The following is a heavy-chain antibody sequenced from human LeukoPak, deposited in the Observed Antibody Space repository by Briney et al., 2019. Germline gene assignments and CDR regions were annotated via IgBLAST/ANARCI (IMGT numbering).Heavy chain of an antibody. J-gene: IGHJ5*02. CDR1: GFTFSSYA. CDR2: IKSKTHGGTT. Sequence: GGSLRLSCAASGFTFSSYAMSWVRQAPWKGLEWVGRIKSKTHGGTTDYAAPVKGRFTISRDDSRNTLYLQMNSLKNEDTAVYYCTTEEVSGYYTNWLDPWGQGTLVTVSS. CDR3: TTEEVSGYYTNWLDP. V-gene: IGHV3-15*01. D-gene: IGHD3-3*01.